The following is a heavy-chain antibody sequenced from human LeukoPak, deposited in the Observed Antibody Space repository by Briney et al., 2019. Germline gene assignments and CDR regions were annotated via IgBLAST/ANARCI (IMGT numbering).Heavy chain of an antibody. Sequence: SVKVSCKASGGTFSSYAISWVRQAPGQGLEWMGRIIPILGVAKYAQKCQGRVNITADKSTSTVYIEMSRLQSEDTAVYYCAREEGVVSYYGDYVGVYYGMDVWGQGTTVTVSS. J-gene: IGHJ6*02. CDR2: IIPILGVA. D-gene: IGHD4-17*01. CDR1: GGTFSSYA. V-gene: IGHV1-69*04. CDR3: AREEGVVSYYGDYVGVYYGMDV.